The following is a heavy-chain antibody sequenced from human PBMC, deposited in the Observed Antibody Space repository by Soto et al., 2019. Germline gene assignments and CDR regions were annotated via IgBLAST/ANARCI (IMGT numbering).Heavy chain of an antibody. J-gene: IGHJ2*01. CDR1: GFTFSSYS. V-gene: IGHV3-48*01. D-gene: IGHD6-13*01. CDR3: ARLKSSSWYSDRYFDL. Sequence: EVQLVESGGGLVQPGGSLRLSCAASGFTFSSYSMNWVRQAPGKGLEWVSYISSSSSTIYYADSVKGRFTISRDNAKNSLYRQMNSLRAEDTAVYYCARLKSSSWYSDRYFDLWGRGTLFTVSS. CDR2: ISSSSSTI.